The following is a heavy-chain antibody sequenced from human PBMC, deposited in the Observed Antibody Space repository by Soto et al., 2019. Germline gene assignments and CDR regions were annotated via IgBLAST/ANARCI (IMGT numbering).Heavy chain of an antibody. CDR1: GFTFSSYA. CDR3: AKDFDFWSGPSYFDY. CDR2: ISGSGGST. Sequence: EVQLLESGGGLVQPGGSLRLSCAASGFTFSSYAMSWVRQAPGKGLEWVSAISGSGGSTYYADSVKGRFTISRDNSKNTLYLQMNSLRAEDRAVYYCAKDFDFWSGPSYFDYWGQGTLVTVSS. J-gene: IGHJ4*02. V-gene: IGHV3-23*01. D-gene: IGHD3-3*01.